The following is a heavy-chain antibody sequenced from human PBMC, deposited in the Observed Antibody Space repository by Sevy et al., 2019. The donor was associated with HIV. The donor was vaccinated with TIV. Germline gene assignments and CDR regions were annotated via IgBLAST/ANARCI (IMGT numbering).Heavy chain of an antibody. D-gene: IGHD1-26*01. CDR3: AKEYYYFDL. J-gene: IGHJ2*01. Sequence: GGSLRLSCAASGFTFRSYAMSWVRQAPGKGLEWVAGIGGSGGSTKFADSVKGRFTISRDNSKNTLYLQMNSLRAEDTAVYYCAKEYYYFDLWGRGTLVTVSS. CDR1: GFTFRSYA. CDR2: IGGSGGST. V-gene: IGHV3-23*01.